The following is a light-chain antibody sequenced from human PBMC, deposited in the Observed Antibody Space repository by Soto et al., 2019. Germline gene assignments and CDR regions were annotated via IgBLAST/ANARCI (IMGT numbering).Light chain of an antibody. V-gene: IGKV3-20*01. CDR1: QSVSSSN. CDR3: QQYGSTPRT. CDR2: GAS. Sequence: EIVLTQSPGTLSLSPGERATLSCRASQSVSSSNLAWYQQKPGQAPRLLIYGASSRATGIPDRFSGSGAGTDCTLTISRLESEDFAVYYCQQYGSTPRTFGQGTKVEIK. J-gene: IGKJ1*01.